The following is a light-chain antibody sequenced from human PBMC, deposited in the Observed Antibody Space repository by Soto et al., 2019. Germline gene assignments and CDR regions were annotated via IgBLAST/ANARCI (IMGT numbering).Light chain of an antibody. CDR1: QDISNY. CDR3: QQSVNLPT. J-gene: IGKJ4*01. Sequence: DIQMTQSPSSLSASVGDRVTITCQSSQDISNYLNWYQQQPGKAPKLLISDASNLEAGVPTRFSASGSGTHFTVTIASLQPEDFATYYCQQSVNLPTFGGGTEVEIK. CDR2: DAS. V-gene: IGKV1-33*01.